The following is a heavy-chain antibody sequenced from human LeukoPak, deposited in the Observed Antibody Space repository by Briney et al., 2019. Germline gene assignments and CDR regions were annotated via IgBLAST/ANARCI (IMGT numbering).Heavy chain of an antibody. CDR3: AKVEGRYCSSTSCPGAFDI. V-gene: IGHV3-23*01. Sequence: GGSLRLSCGASGFTFSTYVMSWVRQAPGKGLEWVSVVSGSDSSTYYADSVKGRFTISRDNSKNTLYLQMNSLRAEDTAVYYCAKVEGRYCSSTSCPGAFDIWGQGTMVTVSS. J-gene: IGHJ3*02. D-gene: IGHD2-2*01. CDR2: VSGSDSST. CDR1: GFTFSTYV.